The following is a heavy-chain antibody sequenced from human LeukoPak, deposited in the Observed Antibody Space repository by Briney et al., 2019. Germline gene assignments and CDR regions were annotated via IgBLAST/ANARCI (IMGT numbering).Heavy chain of an antibody. CDR2: VHLNGRS. D-gene: IGHD2/OR15-2a*01. CDR1: GGSISATNW. J-gene: IGHJ4*02. Sequence: PSETLSLTCDVSGGSISATNWWTWVRQPPGGGLEWIGEVHLNGRSHYSPSPESRVTMSADMSENHISLHLTSVTAADTAVYYCAREGGFYRPLDYTGPGTLVIVSS. V-gene: IGHV4-4*02. CDR3: AREGGFYRPLDY.